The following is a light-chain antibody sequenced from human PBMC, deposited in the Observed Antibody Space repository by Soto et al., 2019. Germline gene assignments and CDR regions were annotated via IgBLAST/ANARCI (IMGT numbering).Light chain of an antibody. CDR3: QSYDSSLSGAV. J-gene: IGLJ7*01. V-gene: IGLV1-40*01. CDR2: GNS. CDR1: SSNIGAGYD. Sequence: QSVLTQPPSVSGAPGQRVTISCTGSSSNIGAGYDVHWYQQLPGTAPKLIIYGNSNRPSGVPDRFSGSKSGTSASLAITGLQAEDEADDYCQSYDSSLSGAVFGGGTQLTVL.